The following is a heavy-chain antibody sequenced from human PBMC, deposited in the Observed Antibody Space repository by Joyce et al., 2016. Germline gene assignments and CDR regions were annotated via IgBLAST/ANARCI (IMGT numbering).Heavy chain of an antibody. D-gene: IGHD1-14*01. J-gene: IGHJ5*02. CDR2: IRSSGSTI. V-gene: IGHV3-48*02. CDR1: GFTFGTYS. Sequence: EGQLVESGGGLVQPGGSLRLSCVGSGFTFGTYSMNWVRQAPGKGLDWGSYIRSSGSTIYYADSVKGRFTISRDNAKNSLSLQMNSLRDEDTAVYYCARGVGTTSFAGHRFDPWGQGTLVTVSS. CDR3: ARGVGTTSFAGHRFDP.